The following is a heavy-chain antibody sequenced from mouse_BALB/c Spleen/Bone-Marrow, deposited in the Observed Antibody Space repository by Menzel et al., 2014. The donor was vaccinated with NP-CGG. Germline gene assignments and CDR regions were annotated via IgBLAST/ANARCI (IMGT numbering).Heavy chain of an antibody. CDR3: ARFGYDYALDY. Sequence: VQLQQPGPSLVKPSQTLSLTCSVTGDSITSGCWNWIRKFPGNKLEYMGYISYSGSTYYNPSLKSRISITRDTSKNXYYLQLKSVTTEDTATYYCARFGYDYALDYWGQGTSVTVSS. D-gene: IGHD2-2*01. CDR1: GDSITSGC. V-gene: IGHV3-8*02. J-gene: IGHJ4*01. CDR2: ISYSGST.